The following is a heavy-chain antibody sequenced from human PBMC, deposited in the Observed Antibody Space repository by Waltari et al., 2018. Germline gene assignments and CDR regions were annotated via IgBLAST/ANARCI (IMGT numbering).Heavy chain of an antibody. J-gene: IGHJ4*02. V-gene: IGHV3-48*01. CDR2: MRGNSGYI. CDR3: AREFGTIARFDY. D-gene: IGHD3-16*01. CDR1: GYTFSDHT. Sequence: EVQLVESGGGLVQPGGSLRLSCVASGYTFSDHTIIWVRQAPGKGLYWMSCMRGNSGYIYYADSVKGRFIVSRDNAQNTAFLQMNTLRAEDTAVYYCAREFGTIARFDYWGQGTLVAVSS.